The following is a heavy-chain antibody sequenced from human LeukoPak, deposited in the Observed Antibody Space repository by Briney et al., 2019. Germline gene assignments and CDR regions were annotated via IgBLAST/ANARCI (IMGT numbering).Heavy chain of an antibody. V-gene: IGHV3-49*04. CDR3: TRRGVGYYFDY. J-gene: IGHJ4*02. CDR2: IRSKAYGGTT. Sequence: GRSLRLSCTASGFTFGDYAMSWVRQAPGKGLEWVGFIRSKAYGGTTEYAASVKGRFTISRDDSKSIAYLQMNSLKTEDTAVYYCTRRGVGYYFDYLGQGTLVTVSS. CDR1: GFTFGDYA. D-gene: IGHD3-10*01.